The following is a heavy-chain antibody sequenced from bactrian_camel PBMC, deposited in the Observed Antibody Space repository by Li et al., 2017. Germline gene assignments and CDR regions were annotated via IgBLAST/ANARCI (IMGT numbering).Heavy chain of an antibody. J-gene: IGHJ4*01. Sequence: VQLVESGGGSVQSGGSLRLSCAASGYTHNSRYYCMGWIRQAPGKGLEWVSSIYIGGGTTYYADSVQGRFTASRDNAKNALYLQMNNLKPEDTGIYYCAFSYWGQGTQVTVS. V-gene: IGHV3-2*01. CDR3: AFSY. CDR1: GYTHNSRYYC. CDR2: IYIGGGTT.